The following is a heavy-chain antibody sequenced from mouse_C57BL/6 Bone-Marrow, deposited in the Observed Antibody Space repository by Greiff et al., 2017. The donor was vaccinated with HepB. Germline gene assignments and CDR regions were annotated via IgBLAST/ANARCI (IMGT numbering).Heavy chain of an antibody. D-gene: IGHD1-1*01. Sequence: QVQLKESGAELVKPGASVKLSCKASGYTFTEYTIHWVKQRSGQGLEWIGWFYPGSGSIKYNEKFKDKATLTADKYSSTVYMELSRLTSEDSAVYFCARHEGAPYYGSSPFAYWGQGTLVTVSA. CDR2: FYPGSGSI. CDR3: ARHEGAPYYGSSPFAY. J-gene: IGHJ3*01. CDR1: GYTFTEYT. V-gene: IGHV1-62-2*01.